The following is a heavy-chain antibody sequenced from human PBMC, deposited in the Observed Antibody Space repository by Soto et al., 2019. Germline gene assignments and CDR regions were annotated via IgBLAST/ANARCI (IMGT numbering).Heavy chain of an antibody. CDR2: IYPGDSDT. CDR1: GYNSTSYW. J-gene: IGHJ6*02. CDR3: ARLRARTGPLYGMDV. V-gene: IGHV5-51*01. Sequence: NVACNGSGYNSTSYWTARVRAKTGKGLEWMGIIYPGDSDTRYSPSFQGQVTTSADKSISTAYLQWSSLKASDTAMYYCARLRARTGPLYGMDVWGQGTTVTVS.